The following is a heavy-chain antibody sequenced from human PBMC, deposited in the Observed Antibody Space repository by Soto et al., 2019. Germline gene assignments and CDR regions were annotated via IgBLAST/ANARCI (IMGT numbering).Heavy chain of an antibody. CDR1: GGYFSGYY. D-gene: IGHD3-3*01. J-gene: IGHJ6*03. CDR3: ASSAYYDFWSGYYPPGYYYYMDV. V-gene: IGHV4-34*01. CDR2: IHHSGST. Sequence: SETLPLPYACYGGYFSGYYWSCLRQPPGRGLEWIGEIHHSGSTNYNPSLKSRVTISVDTSKNQFSLKLSSVTAADTAVYYCASSAYYDFWSGYYPPGYYYYMDVWGKGTTVTVSS.